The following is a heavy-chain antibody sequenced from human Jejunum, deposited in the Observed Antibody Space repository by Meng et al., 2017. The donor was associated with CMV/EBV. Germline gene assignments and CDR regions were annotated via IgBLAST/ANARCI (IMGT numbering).Heavy chain of an antibody. V-gene: IGHV3-15*07. J-gene: IGHJ4*02. CDR2: VKSASAGGAA. Sequence: CVASDFTLNGAWMNWVRQAPGKGLEWVGRVKSASAGGAADAAAPVKGRFTGSKDDSRKTVHLQMDNLKIEDTAVYYCTTGWDQYFDFWGQGALVTVSS. D-gene: IGHD1-26*01. CDR1: DFTLNGAW. CDR3: TTGWDQYFDF.